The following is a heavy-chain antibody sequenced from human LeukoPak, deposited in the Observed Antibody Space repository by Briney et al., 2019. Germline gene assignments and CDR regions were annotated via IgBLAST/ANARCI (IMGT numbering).Heavy chain of an antibody. CDR1: GYTFTSYD. V-gene: IGHV1-8*01. CDR2: MSPNSGNT. CDR3: ARGSGYSYGYDAFDI. Sequence: GASVKVSCKASGYTFTSYDINWVRQATGQGLEWMGWMSPNSGNTGYAQKFQGRVTMTRNTSISTAYMELSSLRSEDTAVYYCARGSGYSYGYDAFDIWGQGTMVTVSS. J-gene: IGHJ3*02. D-gene: IGHD5-18*01.